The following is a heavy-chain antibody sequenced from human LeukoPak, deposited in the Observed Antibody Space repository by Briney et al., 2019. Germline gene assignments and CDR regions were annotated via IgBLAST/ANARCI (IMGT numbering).Heavy chain of an antibody. J-gene: IGHJ4*02. CDR2: ISGSGGST. V-gene: IGHV3-23*01. D-gene: IGHD3-9*01. Sequence: GGSLRLSCAASGFTFSSYAMSWVRQAPGKGLEWVSAISGSGGSTYYADSVKGRFTISRDNSKNTLYLQMNSLRAEDPAVNYCAKYGLYDILTGYSSSHFDYWGQGTLVTVSS. CDR3: AKYGLYDILTGYSSSHFDY. CDR1: GFTFSSYA.